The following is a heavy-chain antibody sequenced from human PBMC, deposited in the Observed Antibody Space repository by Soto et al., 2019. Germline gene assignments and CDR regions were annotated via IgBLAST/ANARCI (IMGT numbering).Heavy chain of an antibody. D-gene: IGHD3-10*01. Sequence: EVQLVESGGGLIQPGGSLKLSCAASGFTVGNNYMSWVRQAPGKGLEWVSLIYSTGTTKYADSVKGRFTVSRANAKNTLYLQINSLRAEDTAVYYCSKDGRGSGSHYNRFGYCGQGTLVTVSS. J-gene: IGHJ4*02. CDR3: SKDGRGSGSHYNRFGY. V-gene: IGHV3-53*01. CDR1: GFTVGNNY. CDR2: IYSTGTT.